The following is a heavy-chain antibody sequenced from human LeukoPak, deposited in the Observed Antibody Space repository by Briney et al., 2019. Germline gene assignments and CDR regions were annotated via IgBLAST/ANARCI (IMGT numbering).Heavy chain of an antibody. CDR3: ARDPHPYYCTSVSCYENAFDI. CDR2: IYYSGST. Sequence: PSETLSLTCTVSGGSISSVNYCWSWIRQPPGKGLEWIGYIYYSGSTYYNPSLRSRVTISVDTSKNQFSLKLSSVTAADTAVYYCARDPHPYYCTSVSCYENAFDIWGQGTMVTVSS. CDR1: GGSISSVNYC. V-gene: IGHV4-30-4*01. D-gene: IGHD2-2*01. J-gene: IGHJ3*02.